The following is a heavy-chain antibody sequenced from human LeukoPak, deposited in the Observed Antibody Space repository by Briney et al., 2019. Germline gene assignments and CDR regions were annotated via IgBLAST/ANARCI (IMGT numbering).Heavy chain of an antibody. CDR1: GFTFGDYA. Sequence: GRSLRLSCTASGFTFGDYAMSWVRQAPGKGLEWVGSIRSKAYGGTTEYAASVKGRFTISRDDSKSIAYLQMNSLKTEDTAVYYCTREPNYDFWSGYYEAFDIWGQGTMVTVSS. J-gene: IGHJ3*02. CDR3: TREPNYDFWSGYYEAFDI. V-gene: IGHV3-49*04. CDR2: IRSKAYGGTT. D-gene: IGHD3-3*01.